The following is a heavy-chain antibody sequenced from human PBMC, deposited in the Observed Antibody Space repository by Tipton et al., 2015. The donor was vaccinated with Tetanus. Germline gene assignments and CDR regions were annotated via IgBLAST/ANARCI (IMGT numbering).Heavy chain of an antibody. Sequence: TLSLTCTVSGGSISTYYWSWIRQPAGKGLGWIGRIYTSGSTNYNPSLKRRVTMSVDTSNNQFSLKLSSVTAADTAVYYCARDVWRYYDSSGYQDHDAFDIWGQGTMVTVSS. CDR3: ARDVWRYYDSSGYQDHDAFDI. CDR1: GGSISTYY. J-gene: IGHJ3*02. CDR2: IYTSGST. V-gene: IGHV4-4*07. D-gene: IGHD3-22*01.